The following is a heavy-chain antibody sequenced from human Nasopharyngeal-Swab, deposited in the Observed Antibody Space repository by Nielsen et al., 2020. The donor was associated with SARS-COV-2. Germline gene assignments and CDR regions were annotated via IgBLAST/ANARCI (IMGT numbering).Heavy chain of an antibody. CDR1: GFTFSSYS. V-gene: IGHV3-30*18. J-gene: IGHJ4*02. Sequence: GESLKISCAASGFTFSSYSMHWVRQAPGKGLEWVAVISYDGSNKYYADSVKGRFTISRDNSKNTLYLQMNSLRAEDTAVYYCAKNIMGYSEYYFDYWGQGTLVTVSS. CDR2: ISYDGSNK. D-gene: IGHD4-11*01. CDR3: AKNIMGYSEYYFDY.